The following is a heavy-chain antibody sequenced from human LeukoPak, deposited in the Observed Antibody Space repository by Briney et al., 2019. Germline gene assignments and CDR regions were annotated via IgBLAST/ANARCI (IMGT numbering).Heavy chain of an antibody. CDR1: GFTFSSYW. D-gene: IGHD2-15*01. V-gene: IGHV3-7*05. CDR3: TRRAGGSSRRDC. CDR2: IYQDGSEQ. Sequence: GGSLRLSCAASGFTFSSYWMSWVRQAPGKGLEWVANIYQDGSEQHYVDSVKGRFTISRDNAKNSLYLQMNSLRAEDTAVYYCTRRAGGSSRRDCWGQGTLVTVSS. J-gene: IGHJ4*02.